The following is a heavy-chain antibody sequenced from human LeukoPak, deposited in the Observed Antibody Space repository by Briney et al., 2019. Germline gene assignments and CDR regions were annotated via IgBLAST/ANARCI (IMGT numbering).Heavy chain of an antibody. D-gene: IGHD2-15*01. Sequence: ASVKVSCKASGYTFINYGITWVRQAPGQGLEWMGWITTYNGNTYYAQNFQGRVTMTADTSTSTAYMEVGSLRSDDTAVYYCARLSPPIASFCSGGTCYSGGFDPWGQGTLVTVSS. CDR1: GYTFINYG. J-gene: IGHJ5*02. V-gene: IGHV1-18*01. CDR2: ITTYNGNT. CDR3: ARLSPPIASFCSGGTCYSGGFDP.